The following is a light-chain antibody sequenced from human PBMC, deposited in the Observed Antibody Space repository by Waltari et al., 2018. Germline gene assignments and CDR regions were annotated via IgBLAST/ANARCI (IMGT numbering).Light chain of an antibody. CDR3: TSYAGNSNTYV. CDR2: EVN. CDR1: SSDVGGYNY. J-gene: IGLJ1*01. Sequence: QSALTQPPSASGSPGQSVTISCTGTSSDVGGYNYVSWYQQHPGKAPKLMIYEVNKRPSGVPDRFSGSKSGNTASLTVSGLQPEDDADYYCTSYAGNSNTYVFGTRTKVTVL. V-gene: IGLV2-8*01.